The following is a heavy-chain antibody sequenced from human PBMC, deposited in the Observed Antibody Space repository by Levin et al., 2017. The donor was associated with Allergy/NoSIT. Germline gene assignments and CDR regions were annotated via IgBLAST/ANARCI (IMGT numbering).Heavy chain of an antibody. Sequence: GGSLRLSCTASGITFSNAWMSWARQAPGKGLEWVGRIKSKTDGGTADYASPVKGRFTISRDDSENTLYLQMNSLKTEDNAVYYCTTYISSWYYFDSWGQGTLVTVSS. J-gene: IGHJ4*02. D-gene: IGHD6-13*01. CDR2: IKSKTDGGTA. CDR1: GITFSNAW. CDR3: TTYISSWYYFDS. V-gene: IGHV3-15*01.